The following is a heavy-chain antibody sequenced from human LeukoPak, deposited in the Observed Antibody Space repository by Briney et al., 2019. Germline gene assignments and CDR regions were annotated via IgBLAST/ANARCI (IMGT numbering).Heavy chain of an antibody. CDR3: ARDRYGDGFAHLDY. Sequence: AASVKVSCKASGYTFTSYYMHWVRQAPGQGLEWMGWITPSGGTNYPQKFQGRVAITWDTSITTAYMDLSRLTSDDTAVYYCARDRYGDGFAHLDYWGQGALVTVSS. CDR1: GYTFTSYY. J-gene: IGHJ4*02. CDR2: ITPSGGT. V-gene: IGHV1-2*02. D-gene: IGHD5-24*01.